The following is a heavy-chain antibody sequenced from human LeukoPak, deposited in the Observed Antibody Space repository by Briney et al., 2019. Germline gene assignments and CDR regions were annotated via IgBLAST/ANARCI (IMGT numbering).Heavy chain of an antibody. J-gene: IGHJ4*02. CDR3: ARQAAAAGIDY. CDR2: INHSGST. D-gene: IGHD6-13*01. Sequence: SETLSLTCAVYGGSFSGYYWSWIRQPPGKGLEWIGEINHSGSTNYNPSLKSRVTISVDTSKNQFSLKLSSVTAADTAVYYCARQAAAAGIDYWGQGTLVTVSS. V-gene: IGHV4-34*01. CDR1: GGSFSGYY.